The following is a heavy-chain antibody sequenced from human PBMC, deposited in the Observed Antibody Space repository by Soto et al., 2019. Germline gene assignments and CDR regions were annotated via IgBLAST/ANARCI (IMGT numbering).Heavy chain of an antibody. D-gene: IGHD3-22*01. CDR3: ARGGSSGYYYFDY. J-gene: IGHJ4*02. V-gene: IGHV1-69*01. Sequence: QVQLVQPGAEVKKPGSSVKVSCKASGVTFSSYAISWVRQAPGQGLEWMGGTIPIFGTANYAQKFQGRVTITADESTSTAYMELSSLRSEDTAVYYCARGGSSGYYYFDYWGQGTLVTVSS. CDR2: TIPIFGTA. CDR1: GVTFSSYA.